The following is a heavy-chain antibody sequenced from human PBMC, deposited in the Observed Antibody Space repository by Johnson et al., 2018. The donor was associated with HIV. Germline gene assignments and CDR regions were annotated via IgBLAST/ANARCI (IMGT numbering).Heavy chain of an antibody. Sequence: VQLVESGGRLVQPGGSLRLSCPASGFSFSTYWMHWVRRVPGKGLEWVSGISWNSGSIGYADSVKGRFTVSRDNAKNSLYLQMNSLRAEDMAVYYCARGQGGIQLWFDGFDIWGQGTMVTVSS. CDR1: GFSFSTYW. V-gene: IGHV3-74*02. CDR3: ARGQGGIQLWFDGFDI. D-gene: IGHD5-18*01. J-gene: IGHJ3*02. CDR2: ISWNSGSI.